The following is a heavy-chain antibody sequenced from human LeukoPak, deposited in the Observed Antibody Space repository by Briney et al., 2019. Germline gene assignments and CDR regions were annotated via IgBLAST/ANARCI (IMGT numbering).Heavy chain of an antibody. CDR2: ISGSGGST. V-gene: IGHV3-23*01. D-gene: IGHD1-26*01. Sequence: GGSLRLSCAASGFTFSSYGMSWVRQAPGKGLEWVSAISGSGGSTYADSVKGRFTISRDNSKNTLYLQMNSLRAEDTAVYYCAKEGRVGASVYLQHWGQGTLVTVSS. CDR3: AKEGRVGASVYLQH. CDR1: GFTFSSYG. J-gene: IGHJ1*01.